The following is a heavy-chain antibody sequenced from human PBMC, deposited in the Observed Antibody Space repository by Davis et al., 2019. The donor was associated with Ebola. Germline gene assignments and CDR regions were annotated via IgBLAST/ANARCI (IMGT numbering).Heavy chain of an antibody. V-gene: IGHV4-61*01. CDR1: GCPVTSRHVY. CDR3: ARGGSGSPLDY. Sequence: MPSETLSLTFTVSGCPVTSRHVYWSWIRQPPGKGLEWISYIYYSGNTNYTPTLKSRVTLSLDTSKNHFSLRLNSVTAADTAVYYCARGGSGSPLDYWGQGTLLTVSA. CDR2: IYYSGNT. J-gene: IGHJ4*02. D-gene: IGHD3-3*01.